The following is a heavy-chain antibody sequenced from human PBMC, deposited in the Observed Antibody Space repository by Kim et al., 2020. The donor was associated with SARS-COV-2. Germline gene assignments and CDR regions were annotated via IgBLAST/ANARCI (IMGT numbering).Heavy chain of an antibody. CDR2: ISGSGGST. CDR3: AKDPTTVTTGYFDL. V-gene: IGHV3-23*01. CDR1: GFTFSSYA. J-gene: IGHJ2*01. D-gene: IGHD4-17*01. Sequence: GGSLTLSCAASGFTFSSYAMSWVRQAPGKGLEWVSAISGSGGSTYYADSVKGRFTISRDNSKNTLYLQMNGLRAEDTAVYYCAKDPTTVTTGYFDLWGRGTLVTVSS.